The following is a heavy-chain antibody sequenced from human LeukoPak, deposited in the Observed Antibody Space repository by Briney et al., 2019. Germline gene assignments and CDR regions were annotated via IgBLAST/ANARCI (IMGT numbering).Heavy chain of an antibody. CDR1: RFTFSSYS. D-gene: IGHD6-19*01. J-gene: IGHJ4*02. CDR3: ARDVEDIAVAGTDY. CDR2: ISSSSSYI. V-gene: IGHV3-21*01. Sequence: GGSLRLSCAASRFTFSSYSMNWVRQAPGKGLEWVSSISSSSSYIYYADSVKGRFTISRDNAKNSLYLQVNSLRAEDTAVYYCARDVEDIAVAGTDYWGQGTLVTVSS.